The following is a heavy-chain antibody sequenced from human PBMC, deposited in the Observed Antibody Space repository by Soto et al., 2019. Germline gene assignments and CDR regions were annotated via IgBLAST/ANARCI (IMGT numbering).Heavy chain of an antibody. D-gene: IGHD6-19*01. Sequence: QVQLVESGGGVVQPGRSLRLSCAASGFSFSSYAMHWVRQAPGKGLEWVAVISYDGSNKYHADSVKGRFTISRDNSKNTVYVQMNSLRAEDTAVYYCARDFYSSGWYGSFDYWGQGTLVTVSS. CDR2: ISYDGSNK. CDR3: ARDFYSSGWYGSFDY. J-gene: IGHJ4*02. CDR1: GFSFSSYA. V-gene: IGHV3-30-3*01.